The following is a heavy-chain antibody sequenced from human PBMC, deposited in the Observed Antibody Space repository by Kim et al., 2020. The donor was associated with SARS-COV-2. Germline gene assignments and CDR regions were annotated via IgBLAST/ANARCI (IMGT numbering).Heavy chain of an antibody. J-gene: IGHJ6*02. CDR1: GFTFSSYG. Sequence: GGSLRLSCAASGFTFSSYGMHWVRQAPGKGLEWVAVIWYDGSNKYYADSVKGRFTISRDNSKNTLYLQMNSLRAEDTAVYYCAGADPVLNGMDVWGQGTTVTVSS. CDR3: AGADPVLNGMDV. V-gene: IGHV3-33*01. CDR2: IWYDGSNK. D-gene: IGHD3-9*01.